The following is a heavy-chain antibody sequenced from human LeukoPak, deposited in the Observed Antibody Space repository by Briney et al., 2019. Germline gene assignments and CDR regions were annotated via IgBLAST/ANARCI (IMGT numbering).Heavy chain of an antibody. D-gene: IGHD3-10*01. J-gene: IGHJ5*02. CDR3: ARDSGNYYGSGSYRNNWFDP. CDR1: GGSISSYY. Sequence: PSETLSLTCTVSGGSISSYYWSWIRQPPGKGLEWIGYIYYSGSTNYNPSLKSRVSISVYTSKNQVSLKLTSVTAADTAVYYCARDSGNYYGSGSYRNNWFDPWGQGTLVTVSS. V-gene: IGHV4-59*12. CDR2: IYYSGST.